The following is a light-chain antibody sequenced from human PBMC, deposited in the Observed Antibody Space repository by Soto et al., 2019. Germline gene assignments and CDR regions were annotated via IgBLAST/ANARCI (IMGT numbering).Light chain of an antibody. J-gene: IGKJ4*01. Sequence: EIVMTQSPATLSVSPGERATLSCRASQSVSTNLAWYQQKPGQGPRLLIFGASTRAIGIPARFSGSGSGTDFTLTISSLQSEDFADYYCQHYNELPPTFGGGTKVEIK. CDR1: QSVSTN. V-gene: IGKV3-15*01. CDR2: GAS. CDR3: QHYNELPPT.